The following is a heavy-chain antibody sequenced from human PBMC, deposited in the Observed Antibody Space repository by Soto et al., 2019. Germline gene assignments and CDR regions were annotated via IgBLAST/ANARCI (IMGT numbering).Heavy chain of an antibody. Sequence: PGGSLRLSCAASGFTVSSNYMSWVRQAPGKGLEWVSVIYSGGSTYYADSVKGRFTISRDNSKNTLYLQMNSLRAEDTAVDYCARFHSGYSSGWYYFDYWGQGTLVTVSS. CDR2: IYSGGST. V-gene: IGHV3-53*01. D-gene: IGHD6-19*01. J-gene: IGHJ4*02. CDR1: GFTVSSNY. CDR3: ARFHSGYSSGWYYFDY.